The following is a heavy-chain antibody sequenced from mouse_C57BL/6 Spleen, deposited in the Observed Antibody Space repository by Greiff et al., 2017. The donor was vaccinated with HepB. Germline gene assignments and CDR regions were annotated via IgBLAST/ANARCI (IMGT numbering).Heavy chain of an antibody. Sequence: EVQRVESGGDLVKPGGSLKLSCAASGFTFSSYGMSWVRQTPDKRLEWVATISSGGSYTYYPDSVKGRFTISRDNAKNTLYLQMSSLKSEDTAMYYCARLPLEYYFDYWGQGTTLTVSS. J-gene: IGHJ2*01. CDR1: GFTFSSYG. CDR2: ISSGGSYT. CDR3: ARLPLEYYFDY. V-gene: IGHV5-6*01.